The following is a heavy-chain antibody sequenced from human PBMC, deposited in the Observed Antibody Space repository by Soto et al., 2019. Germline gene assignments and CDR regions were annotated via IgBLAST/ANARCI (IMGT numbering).Heavy chain of an antibody. D-gene: IGHD7-27*01. Sequence: QVQLQESGPGLVKPSQTLSLTCTVSGGSISSDGYYWSWIRQHPGKGLEWIGYIYYSGSTYYNPSLKSRVTISVDTSKNQFSLKLSSVTAADTAVYYCARDLRETGDRGPLFGYYYYYGMDVWGQGTTVTVSS. CDR1: GGSISSDGYY. CDR2: IYYSGST. J-gene: IGHJ6*02. CDR3: ARDLRETGDRGPLFGYYYYYGMDV. V-gene: IGHV4-31*03.